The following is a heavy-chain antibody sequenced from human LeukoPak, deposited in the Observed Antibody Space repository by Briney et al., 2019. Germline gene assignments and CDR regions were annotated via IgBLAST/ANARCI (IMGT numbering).Heavy chain of an antibody. Sequence: KASETLSLTCAVYGGSFSGYYWSWIRQPPGKGLEWIGEINHSGSTNYNPSLKSRVTISVDTSKNQFSLKLSSVTAADTAVYYCARTVEMATTPDYWGQGTLVIVSS. J-gene: IGHJ4*02. CDR1: GGSFSGYY. CDR3: ARTVEMATTPDY. D-gene: IGHD5-24*01. CDR2: INHSGST. V-gene: IGHV4-34*01.